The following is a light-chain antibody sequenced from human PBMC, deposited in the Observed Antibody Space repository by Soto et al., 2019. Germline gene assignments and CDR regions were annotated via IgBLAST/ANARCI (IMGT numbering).Light chain of an antibody. Sequence: QAVVTQPPSVSAAPGQKVTISCSGSTSNIGNNYVSWYQQFPGTAPKLLIYDSNKRPSGILDRFSGSKSGTSATLGITGLQTGDEATYYCATWDSSLGGGVFGGGTKLTVL. V-gene: IGLV1-51*01. CDR1: TSNIGNNY. CDR2: DSN. CDR3: ATWDSSLGGGV. J-gene: IGLJ3*02.